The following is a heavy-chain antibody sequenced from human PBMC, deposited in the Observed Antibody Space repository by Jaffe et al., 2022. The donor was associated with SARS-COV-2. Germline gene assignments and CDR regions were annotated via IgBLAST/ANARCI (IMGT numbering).Heavy chain of an antibody. Sequence: QLQLQESGPGLVKPSETLSLTCTVSGGSISSTSYYWGWIRQPPGKGLEWIGSIYYTGSTYHNPSLKSRVTISVDTSKNQFSLKLNSVTAADTAVYYCARHRRYSGGFFDWFDPWGQGTLVTVSS. J-gene: IGHJ5*02. CDR2: IYYTGST. CDR1: GGSISSTSYY. D-gene: IGHD6-19*01. CDR3: ARHRRYSGGFFDWFDP. V-gene: IGHV4-39*01.